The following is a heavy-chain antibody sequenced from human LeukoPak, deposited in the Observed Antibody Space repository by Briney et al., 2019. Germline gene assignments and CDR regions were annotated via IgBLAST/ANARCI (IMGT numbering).Heavy chain of an antibody. V-gene: IGHV4-59*01. Sequence: SETLSLTCTVSGGSISGYYWSWIRQPPGKGLEWVGYISYSGSTNYNPSLKSRVTISVDTSKNQFSLKLSSVTAADTAIYYCARNGRAGSLFAYWGQGTLITVSS. CDR1: GGSISGYY. CDR2: ISYSGST. CDR3: ARNGRAGSLFAY. J-gene: IGHJ4*02. D-gene: IGHD6-19*01.